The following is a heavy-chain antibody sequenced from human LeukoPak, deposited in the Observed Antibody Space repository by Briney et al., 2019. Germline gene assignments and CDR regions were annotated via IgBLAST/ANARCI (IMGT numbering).Heavy chain of an antibody. D-gene: IGHD4-23*01. V-gene: IGHV1-2*02. CDR3: ARAGGPDYYYGMDV. J-gene: IGHJ6*02. CDR1: GYTFTGYY. CDR2: INPNSGGT. Sequence: GASVKVSCKAPGYTFTGYYMHWVRQAPGQGLEWMGWINPNSGGTNYAQKFQGRVTMTRDTSISTAYMELSRLRSDDTAVYYCARAGGPDYYYGMDVWGQGTTVTVSS.